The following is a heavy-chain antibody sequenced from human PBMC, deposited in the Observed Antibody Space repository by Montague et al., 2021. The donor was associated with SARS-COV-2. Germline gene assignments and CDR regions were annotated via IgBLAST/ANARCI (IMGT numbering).Heavy chain of an antibody. D-gene: IGHD3-10*01. Sequence: SETLSLTCTVSGGSMSDHSWAWIRQPPGKGLEWLAYIYYSGGINSNASLKSRVTMSVDTSKNQFSLKLTSVTAADTAVYYCARAVSVRRAVNWFDPWGQGTLVTVSS. J-gene: IGHJ5*02. CDR3: ARAVSVRRAVNWFDP. CDR2: IYYSGGI. CDR1: GGSMSDHS. V-gene: IGHV4-59*11.